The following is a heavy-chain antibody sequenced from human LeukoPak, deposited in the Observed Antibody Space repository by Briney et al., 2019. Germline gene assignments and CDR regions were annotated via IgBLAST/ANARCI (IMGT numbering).Heavy chain of an antibody. Sequence: EGSLGLSCAASGFTFSSYAMSWVRQAPGKGLEWVSAISGSGGSTYYADSVKGRFTISRDNSKNTLYLQMNSLRAEDTAVYYCAKDPSVVPAANWFDPWGQGTLVTVSS. J-gene: IGHJ5*02. CDR3: AKDPSVVPAANWFDP. D-gene: IGHD2-2*01. CDR1: GFTFSSYA. V-gene: IGHV3-23*01. CDR2: ISGSGGST.